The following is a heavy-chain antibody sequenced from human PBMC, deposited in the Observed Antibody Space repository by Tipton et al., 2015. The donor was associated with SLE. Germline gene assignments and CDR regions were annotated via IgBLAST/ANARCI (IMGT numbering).Heavy chain of an antibody. CDR3: AKGPRYFYESSGYITD. CDR1: GFTFSNYP. CDR2: IYADGST. Sequence: SLRLSCAASGFTFSNYPMTRVRQAPGQGLEWVTVIYADGSTYYAHSVEGRFTVSRDSSKDTLALQMNSLRAEDTAVYYCAKGPRYFYESSGYITDWGQGTLVTVSS. V-gene: IGHV3-23*03. J-gene: IGHJ4*02. D-gene: IGHD3-22*01.